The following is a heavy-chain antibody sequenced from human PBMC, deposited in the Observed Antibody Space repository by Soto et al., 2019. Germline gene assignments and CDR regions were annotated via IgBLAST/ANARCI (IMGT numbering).Heavy chain of an antibody. D-gene: IGHD3-10*01. CDR1: GGTFSSYT. CDR2: IIPILGIA. CDR3: ARASMVRGVPPPPD. J-gene: IGHJ4*02. V-gene: IGHV1-69*02. Sequence: QVQLVQSGAEVKKPGSSVKVSCKASGGTFSSYTISWVRQAPGQGLEWMGRIIPILGIANYAQKFQGRVTXTAAKSPSTAYMELSSLRSEDTAVYYCARASMVRGVPPPPDWGQGTRVTVSA.